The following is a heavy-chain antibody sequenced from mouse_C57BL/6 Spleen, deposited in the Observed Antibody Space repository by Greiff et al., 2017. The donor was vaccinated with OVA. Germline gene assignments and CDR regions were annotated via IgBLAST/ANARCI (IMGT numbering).Heavy chain of an antibody. CDR3: ASPGGADYFDD. J-gene: IGHJ2*01. Sequence: QVHVKQPGAELVKPGASVKVSCKASGYTFTSYWMHWVKQRPGQGLEWIGRIHPSDSDTNYNQKFKGKATLTVDKSSSAAYMQLRSLTSEDSAVYYWASPGGADYFDDWGKGTTRTVSS. CDR2: IHPSDSDT. CDR1: GYTFTSYW. V-gene: IGHV1-74*01.